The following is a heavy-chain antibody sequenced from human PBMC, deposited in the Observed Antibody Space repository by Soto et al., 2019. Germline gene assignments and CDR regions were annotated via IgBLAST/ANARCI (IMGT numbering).Heavy chain of an antibody. D-gene: IGHD3-22*01. J-gene: IGHJ4*02. CDR2: ITTSGGTT. CDR3: SKSFYSSAYYRGFDY. V-gene: IGHV3-23*01. CDR1: RYTFSSYG. Sequence: GGSMRLSSAASRYTFSSYGMSWVRRAPGKGLEWVSAITTSGGTTYYGDSVKGRFTISRDNSKNTLYLQMNSLRAEDTAVYYCSKSFYSSAYYRGFDYWGQGSLVTVSS.